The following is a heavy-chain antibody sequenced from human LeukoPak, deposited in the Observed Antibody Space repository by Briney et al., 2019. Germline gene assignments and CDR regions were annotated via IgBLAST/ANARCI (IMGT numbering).Heavy chain of an antibody. J-gene: IGHJ5*02. Sequence: NPSETLSLTCTVSGVSISSYYWSWIRQPPGKGLEWIGYINYSGSTNYNPSLKSRVTISVDTPKNQFSLKLSSVTAADTAVYYSARGDYYDSSGSSGRTIWFDPWGQGTLVTVSS. CDR1: GVSISSYY. CDR3: ARGDYYDSSGSSGRTIWFDP. CDR2: INYSGST. V-gene: IGHV4-59*01. D-gene: IGHD3-22*01.